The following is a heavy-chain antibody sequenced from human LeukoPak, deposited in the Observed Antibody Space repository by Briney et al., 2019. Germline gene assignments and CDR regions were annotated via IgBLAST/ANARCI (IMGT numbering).Heavy chain of an antibody. D-gene: IGHD2-8*01. J-gene: IGHJ3*01. V-gene: IGHV3-9*01. CDR3: TKARVQPIVQDAFDL. CDR2: ISWNSASV. CDR1: GFIFDDYG. Sequence: PGGSLRLSCAASGFIFDDYGMNWVRHAPGKGLEWVSGISWNSASVDYADSVKGRFTISRDSAENSLYLQMNSLRAEDTALYYCTKARVQPIVQDAFDLWGQGTLVTVSS.